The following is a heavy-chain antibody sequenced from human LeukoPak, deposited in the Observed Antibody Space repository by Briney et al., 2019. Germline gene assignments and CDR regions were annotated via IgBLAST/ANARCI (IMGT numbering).Heavy chain of an antibody. Sequence: SQTLSLTCAVSGGSISSGGYYWSWIRQPPGKGLEWIGYIYYSGSTNYNPSLKSQVTISVDTSKNQFSLKLSSVTAADTAVYYCARSVAAAGATALDYWGQGTLVTVSS. D-gene: IGHD6-13*01. V-gene: IGHV4-61*08. J-gene: IGHJ4*02. CDR2: IYYSGST. CDR3: ARSVAAAGATALDY. CDR1: GGSISSGGYY.